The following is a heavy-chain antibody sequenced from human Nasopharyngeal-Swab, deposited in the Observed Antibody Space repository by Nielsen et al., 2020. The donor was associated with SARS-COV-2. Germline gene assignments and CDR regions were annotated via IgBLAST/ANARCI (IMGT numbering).Heavy chain of an antibody. V-gene: IGHV1-18*04. CDR2: ISAFNGNR. CDR3: AAAQLLWFGELYGFGMDV. CDR1: GYTFSNYG. D-gene: IGHD3-10*01. Sequence: ASVKVSCKTSGYTFSNYGISWVRQAPGQGLEWMAWISAFNGNRKYAEHLRDRITMTTDTSTSTAYMELRTLISDDTAVYYCAAAQLLWFGELYGFGMDVWGQGTTVTVSS. J-gene: IGHJ6*02.